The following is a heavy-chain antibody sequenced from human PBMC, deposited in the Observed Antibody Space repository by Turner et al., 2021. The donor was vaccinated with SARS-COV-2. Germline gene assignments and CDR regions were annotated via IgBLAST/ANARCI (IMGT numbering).Heavy chain of an antibody. CDR2: ISWNSGSI. J-gene: IGHJ4*02. CDR3: ARAVAAEWYLDY. D-gene: IGHD6-19*01. V-gene: IGHV3-9*01. CDR1: GFTFDDYD. Sequence: EVQLVESGGGLLQPGRSLRLSCAASGFTFDDYDMHWVRQAPGKGLERVSGISWNSGSIGYADSVKGRFTISRDNSKNTLYLQMNSLGAEETAVYYCARAVAAEWYLDYWGQGTLVTVSS.